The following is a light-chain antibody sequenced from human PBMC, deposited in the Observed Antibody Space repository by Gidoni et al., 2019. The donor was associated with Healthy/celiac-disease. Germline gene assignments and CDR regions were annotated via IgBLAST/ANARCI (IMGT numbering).Light chain of an antibody. J-gene: IGKJ1*01. CDR3: MQALHTPRT. Sequence: MLMTQSPLSLHVTPGETASISCWSSQRLLHSNGYNYLDWYLQKPGQSPQLLIYLGSNRASGVPDRFSGSGSGTDFTLKISSVEADDIGVYYWMQALHTPRTFGQGTKVEIK. CDR1: QRLLHSNGYNY. V-gene: IGKV2-28*01. CDR2: LGS.